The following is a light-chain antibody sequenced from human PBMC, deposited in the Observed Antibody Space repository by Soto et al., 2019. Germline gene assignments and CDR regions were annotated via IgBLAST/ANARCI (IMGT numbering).Light chain of an antibody. CDR2: DAS. CDR1: KGVISAY. V-gene: IGKV3D-20*01. Sequence: EIVWTQSPATLSLSPGDSATLSCGPNKGVISAYLAWYQQKPGLAPRLLIYDASSRATGIPDRFSVSGAGTDFTLTISRLESEDFAVYYCQQYGTSPITFGQGTRLEIK. CDR3: QQYGTSPIT. J-gene: IGKJ5*01.